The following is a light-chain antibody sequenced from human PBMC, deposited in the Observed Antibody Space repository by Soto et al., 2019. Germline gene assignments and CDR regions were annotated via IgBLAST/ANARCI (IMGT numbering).Light chain of an antibody. Sequence: DIPMTQSPSTLSASVGDRVTITCRASQSISSWLAWYQQKPGKAPKLLIYKASSLESGVPSRVSGSGSGTEFTLTISSLHPDDFASYYCQQYNIYSRTFGQGTKLEIK. CDR3: QQYNIYSRT. CDR2: KAS. V-gene: IGKV1-5*03. J-gene: IGKJ2*02. CDR1: QSISSW.